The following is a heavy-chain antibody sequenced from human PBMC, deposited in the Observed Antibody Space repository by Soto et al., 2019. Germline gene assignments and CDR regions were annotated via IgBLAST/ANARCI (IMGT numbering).Heavy chain of an antibody. Sequence: ASVKVSCKTSGYTFTTYDINCVGQATGQGLDWMGWMNPDSGNTGYLQKFQGRVTMTRNVSISTAYMELSSLTSDDTAVYYCARVRQQKHEHDYWGQGTLVTVSS. CDR1: GYTFTTYD. V-gene: IGHV1-8*01. CDR2: MNPDSGNT. CDR3: ARVRQQKHEHDY. D-gene: IGHD6-13*01. J-gene: IGHJ4*02.